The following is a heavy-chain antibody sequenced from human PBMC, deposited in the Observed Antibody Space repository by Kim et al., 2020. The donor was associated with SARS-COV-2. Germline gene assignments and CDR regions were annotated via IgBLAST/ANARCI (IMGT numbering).Heavy chain of an antibody. CDR2: IYHSGST. Sequence: SETLSLTCTVSGYSISSGYYWGWIRQPPGKGLEWIGSIYHSGSTYYNPSLKSRVTISVDTSKNQFSLKLSSVTAADTAVYYCARCYGSGGGWFDPWGQGTPVTVYS. J-gene: IGHJ5*02. D-gene: IGHD3-10*01. CDR1: GYSISSGYY. V-gene: IGHV4-38-2*02. CDR3: ARCYGSGGGWFDP.